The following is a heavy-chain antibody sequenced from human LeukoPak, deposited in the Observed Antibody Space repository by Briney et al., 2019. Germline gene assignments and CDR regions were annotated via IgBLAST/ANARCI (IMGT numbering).Heavy chain of an antibody. CDR1: GFTFSSYA. V-gene: IGHV3-30*01. CDR3: ARAPGIAVLDY. D-gene: IGHD6-19*01. CDR2: ISYDGSNK. J-gene: IGHJ4*02. Sequence: PGRSLRLSCAASGFTFSSYAMHWVRQAPGKGLEWGAVISYDGSNKYYADSVKGRFTISRDNSKNTLYLQMNSLRAEDTAVYYCARAPGIAVLDYWGQGTLVTVSS.